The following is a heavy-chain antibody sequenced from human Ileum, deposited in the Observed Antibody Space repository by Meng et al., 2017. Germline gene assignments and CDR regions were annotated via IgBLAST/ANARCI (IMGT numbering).Heavy chain of an antibody. V-gene: IGHV3-23*01. CDR1: GFTFSRYA. J-gene: IGHJ4*02. CDR3: AKTTPMGSSGWYIGD. Sequence: GGSLRLSCAASGFTFSRYAMSWVRQAPGKGLEWVSGISGSGGVNSHAESVKGRFTVTRDNSKDTLYLQMNNLRSDDTAVYYCAKTTPMGSSGWYIGDWGQGTLVTVSS. D-gene: IGHD6-19*01. CDR2: ISGSGGVN.